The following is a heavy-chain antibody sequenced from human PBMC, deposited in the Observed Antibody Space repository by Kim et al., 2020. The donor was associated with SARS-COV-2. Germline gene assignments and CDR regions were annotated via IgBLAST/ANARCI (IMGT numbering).Heavy chain of an antibody. CDR3: AKEIMAGMGRQLHYSYGMDV. CDR2: ISGDGGST. CDR1: GFTFDDYA. Sequence: GWSLRLSCTASGFTFDDYAMHWVRQAPGKGLEWVSLISGDGGSTYYADSVKGRFTISRDTSKNSLYLQMNSLRTEDTALYYCAKEIMAGMGRQLHYSYGMDVWGQGTTVTVSS. J-gene: IGHJ6*02. V-gene: IGHV3-43*02. D-gene: IGHD3-10*01.